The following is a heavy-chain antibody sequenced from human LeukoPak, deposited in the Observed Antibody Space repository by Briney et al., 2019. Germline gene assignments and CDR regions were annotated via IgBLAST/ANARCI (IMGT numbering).Heavy chain of an antibody. CDR1: GGTFSSYA. J-gene: IGHJ4*02. CDR2: IIPIFGTA. D-gene: IGHD3-9*01. CDR3: ARGPLYYDILTGYSAFDY. Sequence: GASVKVSCKASGGTFSSYAISWVRQAPGQGLEWMGAIIPIFGTANYAQKFQGRVTITADESTSTAYMELSSLRSEDTAVYYCARGPLYYDILTGYSAFDYWGQGTLVTVSS. V-gene: IGHV1-69*13.